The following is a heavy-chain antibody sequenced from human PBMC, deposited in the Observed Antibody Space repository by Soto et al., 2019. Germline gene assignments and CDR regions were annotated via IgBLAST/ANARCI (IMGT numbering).Heavy chain of an antibody. CDR1: GGSISSYY. J-gene: IGHJ4*02. V-gene: IGHV4-59*01. CDR3: ARVRRGYSGYDYFDY. Sequence: SETLSLTCTVSGGSISSYYWSWIRQPPGKGLEWIGYTYYSGSTNYNPSLKSRVTISVDTSKNQFSLKLSSVTAADTAVYYCARVRRGYSGYDYFDYWGQGTLVTVSS. D-gene: IGHD5-12*01. CDR2: TYYSGST.